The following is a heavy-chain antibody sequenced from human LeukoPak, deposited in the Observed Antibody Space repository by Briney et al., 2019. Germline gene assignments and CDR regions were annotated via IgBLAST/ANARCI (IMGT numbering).Heavy chain of an antibody. D-gene: IGHD1-26*01. V-gene: IGHV4-59*08. CDR1: GGSIGTNY. CDR2: IYYSGST. CDR3: ARQPYMLGAYYFDS. Sequence: PSETLSLTCTVSGGSIGTNYWNWIRQPPGKGLEWLGYIYYSGSTNYNPSLKSRVTVSVDTSKNQFSLKLGSVTAADTAVYYCARQPYMLGAYYFDSWGQGALVTVSS. J-gene: IGHJ4*02.